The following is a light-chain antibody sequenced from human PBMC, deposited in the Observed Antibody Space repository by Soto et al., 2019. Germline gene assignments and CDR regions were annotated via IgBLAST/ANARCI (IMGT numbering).Light chain of an antibody. Sequence: HSVLTQPPSVSGAPGQRVTISCTGSSSNIGAGYDIHWYQQLPGTAPKLLIYGNNNRPSGVPDRFSGSKSGTSASLAITGLQAEDEADYYCQSYDSSVSGSVFGTGTKLTVL. CDR1: SSNIGAGYD. V-gene: IGLV1-40*01. J-gene: IGLJ1*01. CDR2: GNN. CDR3: QSYDSSVSGSV.